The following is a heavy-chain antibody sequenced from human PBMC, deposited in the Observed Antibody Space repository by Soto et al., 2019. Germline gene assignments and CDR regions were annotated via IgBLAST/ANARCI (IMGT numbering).Heavy chain of an antibody. CDR2: ISSSSSYI. J-gene: IGHJ3*02. CDR1: VFSVSSYS. Sequence: EGSLPLSCAASVFSVSSYSMDWVRQAPGKGLEWVSSISSSSSYIYYADSVKGRFTISRDNAKNSLYLQMNSLRAEDTAVYYCARVRYSGSYYRAMVVGDFDIWGQGTMV. CDR3: ARVRYSGSYYRAMVVGDFDI. D-gene: IGHD1-26*01. V-gene: IGHV3-21*01.